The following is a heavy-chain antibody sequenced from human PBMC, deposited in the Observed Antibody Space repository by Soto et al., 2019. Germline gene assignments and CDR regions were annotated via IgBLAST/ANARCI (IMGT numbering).Heavy chain of an antibody. J-gene: IGHJ5*02. CDR2: IYYSGST. Sequence: QLHLRESGPGLVKPSETLSLTCTVSGGSITSSSYYWGWIRQPPGKGLEWIGSIYYSGSTYYNPSLNSRVTISVDTSKTQFSLKLSSVTAADTAVYYCATQEVGGSYVYTFDPWGQGTLVTVSS. CDR3: ATQEVGGSYVYTFDP. D-gene: IGHD1-26*01. CDR1: GGSITSSSYY. V-gene: IGHV4-39*01.